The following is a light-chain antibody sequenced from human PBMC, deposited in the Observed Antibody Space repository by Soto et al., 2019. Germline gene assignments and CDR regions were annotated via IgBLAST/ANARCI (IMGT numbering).Light chain of an antibody. CDR3: QQYNSYSSLT. Sequence: DIQMTQPPSSLSASVGDRVTITCRASQSISSYLNWYQQKPGKAPKLLIYAASSLQSGVPSKFSGSGSGTEFTLTISSLQPDDLATYYCQQYNSYSSLTFGGGTKVDIK. V-gene: IGKV1-39*01. CDR2: AAS. J-gene: IGKJ4*01. CDR1: QSISSY.